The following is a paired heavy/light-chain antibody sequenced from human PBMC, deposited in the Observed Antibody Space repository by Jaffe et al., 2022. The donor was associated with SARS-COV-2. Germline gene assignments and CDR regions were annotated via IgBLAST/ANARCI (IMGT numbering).Light chain of an antibody. Sequence: DIQMTQSPSSLSASVGDRVTITCQASQDISNYLNWYQQKPGKAPKLLIYDASNLETGVPSRFSGSGSGTDFTFTISSLQPEDIATYYCQQYDNLPTFGPGTKVDIK. CDR1: QDISNY. V-gene: IGKV1-33*01. CDR3: QQYDNLPT. CDR2: DAS. J-gene: IGKJ3*01.
Heavy chain of an antibody. J-gene: IGHJ6*02. CDR2: ISYDGSNK. V-gene: IGHV3-30-3*01. CDR3: ARDHRGQQLVPGLVDIHGMDV. CDR1: GFTFSSYA. D-gene: IGHD6-13*01. Sequence: QVQLVESGGGVVQPGRSLRLSCAASGFTFSSYAMHWVRQAPGKGLEWVAVISYDGSNKYYADSVKGRFTISRDNSKNTLYLQMNSLRAEDTAVYYCARDHRGQQLVPGLVDIHGMDVWGQGTTVTVSS.